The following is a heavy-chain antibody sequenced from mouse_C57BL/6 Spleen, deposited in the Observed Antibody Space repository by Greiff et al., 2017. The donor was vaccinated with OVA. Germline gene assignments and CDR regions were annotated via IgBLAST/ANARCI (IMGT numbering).Heavy chain of an antibody. CDR3: ARSRENYYGSSLAWFAY. CDR2: INPNNGGT. V-gene: IGHV1-18*01. CDR1: GYTFTDYN. J-gene: IGHJ3*01. Sequence: VQLQQSGPELVKPGASVKIPCKASGYTFTDYNMDWVKQSHGKSLEWIGDINPNNGGTIYNQTFKGKATLTVDKSSSTAYMELRSLTSEDTAVYYCARSRENYYGSSLAWFAYWGQGTLVTVSA. D-gene: IGHD1-1*01.